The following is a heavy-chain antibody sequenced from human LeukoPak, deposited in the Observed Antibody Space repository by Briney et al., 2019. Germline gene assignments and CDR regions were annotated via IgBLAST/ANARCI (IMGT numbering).Heavy chain of an antibody. D-gene: IGHD2-15*01. CDR3: ARSCSGGSCWGNYFDY. CDR1: GGTFSSYA. V-gene: IGHV1-69*13. CDR2: IIPIFGTA. Sequence: ASVKVSCKASGGTFSSYAISWVRQAPGQGLEWMGGIIPIFGTANYAQKFQGRVTITADESTSTAYMELSSLRSEDTAVYYCARSCSGGSCWGNYFDYWGQGTLVTVSS. J-gene: IGHJ4*02.